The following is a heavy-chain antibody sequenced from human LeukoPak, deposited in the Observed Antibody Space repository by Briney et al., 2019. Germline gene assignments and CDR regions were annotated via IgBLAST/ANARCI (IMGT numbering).Heavy chain of an antibody. Sequence: ASVKVSCKASGYTFTGYYMHWVRQAPGQGLEWMGWINPNSGGTNYAQKFQGRVTMTRDTSISTAYTELSRLRSDDTAVYYCAREGYCSGGSCQEENWFDPWGQGTLVTVSS. J-gene: IGHJ5*02. V-gene: IGHV1-2*02. CDR1: GYTFTGYY. D-gene: IGHD2-15*01. CDR2: INPNSGGT. CDR3: AREGYCSGGSCQEENWFDP.